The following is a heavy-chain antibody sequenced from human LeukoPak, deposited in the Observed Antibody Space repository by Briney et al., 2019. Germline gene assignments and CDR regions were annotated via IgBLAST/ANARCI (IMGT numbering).Heavy chain of an antibody. CDR1: GYTFTSYG. D-gene: IGHD6-19*01. J-gene: IGHJ4*02. CDR2: ISAYNGNT. CDR3: ASEGYSSGWYRFDY. V-gene: IGHV1-18*01. Sequence: ASVKVSCTASGYTFTSYGISWVRQAPGQGLGWMGWISAYNGNTNYAQKLQGRVTMTTDTSTSTAYMELRSLRSDDTAVYYCASEGYSSGWYRFDYWGQGTLVTVSS.